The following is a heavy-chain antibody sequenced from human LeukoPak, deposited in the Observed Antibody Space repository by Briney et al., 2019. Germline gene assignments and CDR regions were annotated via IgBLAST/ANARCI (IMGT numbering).Heavy chain of an antibody. J-gene: IGHJ4*02. V-gene: IGHV3-7*01. D-gene: IGHD2-15*01. Sequence: GGSLRLSCAASGFTFSRYWMSWVRQAPGKGLEWVANIKQDGSEKYYVDSVKGRFTISRDNAKNSLYLQMNSLRAEDTAVYYCARDIPMALVVVAATFDYWGQGTLVTVSS. CDR2: IKQDGSEK. CDR1: GFTFSRYW. CDR3: ARDIPMALVVVAATFDY.